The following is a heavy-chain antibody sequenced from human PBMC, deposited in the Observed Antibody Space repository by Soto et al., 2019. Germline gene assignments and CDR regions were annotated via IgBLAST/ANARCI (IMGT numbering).Heavy chain of an antibody. V-gene: IGHV3-11*01. J-gene: IGHJ4*02. Sequence: GGSLRLSCAASGFTFSDYYMNWIRQAPGKGLEWVSYISSGAITIYYADSVKGRFTISRDNAKNSLYLQMNSLRAEATAVYYCAGQYSSSSVEFWGQGTLVTVSS. D-gene: IGHD6-6*01. CDR3: AGQYSSSSVEF. CDR2: ISSGAITI. CDR1: GFTFSDYY.